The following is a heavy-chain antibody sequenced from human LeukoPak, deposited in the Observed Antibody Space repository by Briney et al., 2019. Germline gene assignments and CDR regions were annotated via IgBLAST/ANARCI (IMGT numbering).Heavy chain of an antibody. CDR3: ARTGAYGSGSYSIMGTFDY. Sequence: PSETLSLTCTVSGGSISTYYWSWIRQPPGKGLEWIGFVYYSGTTEYNPSLKSRTTISVDTSKNQFSLELSSVTAADTAVYYCARTGAYGSGSYSIMGTFDYWGQGTLVTVSS. J-gene: IGHJ4*02. V-gene: IGHV4-59*01. D-gene: IGHD3-10*01. CDR2: VYYSGTT. CDR1: GGSISTYY.